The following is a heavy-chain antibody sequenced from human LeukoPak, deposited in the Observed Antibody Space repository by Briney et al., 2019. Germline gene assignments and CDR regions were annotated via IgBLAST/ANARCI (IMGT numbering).Heavy chain of an antibody. CDR3: ARRPLQLVGCDY. D-gene: IGHD6-6*01. Sequence: PSETLSLTCAVYGGSFSSYYWGWIRQPPGKGLEWIGSIYYSGSTYYNPSLKSRVTISVDTSKNQFSLKLRSVTAADTAVYYCARRPLQLVGCDYWGQGTLVTVSS. CDR2: IYYSGST. CDR1: GGSFSSYY. J-gene: IGHJ4*02. V-gene: IGHV4-39*01.